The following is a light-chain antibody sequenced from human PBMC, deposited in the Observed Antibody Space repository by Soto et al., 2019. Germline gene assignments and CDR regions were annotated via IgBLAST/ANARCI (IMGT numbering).Light chain of an antibody. CDR1: SSNVGSKY. CDR2: RSN. V-gene: IGLV1-47*01. Sequence: QSVLTQPPSASGTPGQRVTISCSGSSSNVGSKYVYWYQQLPGTAPKLLIYRSNQRPSGVPDRFSGSKSGTSASLAISGLRSEDEADYYCASWDDSLSGWVFGGGTKVTVL. CDR3: ASWDDSLSGWV. J-gene: IGLJ3*02.